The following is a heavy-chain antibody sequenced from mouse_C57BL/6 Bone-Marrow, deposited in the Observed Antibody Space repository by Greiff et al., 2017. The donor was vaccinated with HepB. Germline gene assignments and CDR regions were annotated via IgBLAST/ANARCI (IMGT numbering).Heavy chain of an antibody. CDR2: IDPEDGET. V-gene: IGHV14-2*01. D-gene: IGHD2-1*01. Sequence: VQLQQSGAELVKPGASVKLSCTASGFNIKDYYMHWVKQRTEQGLEWIGRIDPEDGETKYAPKFQGKATITADTSSNTAYLQLSSLTSEDTAVDYCASDLLWSYWYFDVWGTGTTVTVSS. CDR3: ASDLLWSYWYFDV. J-gene: IGHJ1*03. CDR1: GFNIKDYY.